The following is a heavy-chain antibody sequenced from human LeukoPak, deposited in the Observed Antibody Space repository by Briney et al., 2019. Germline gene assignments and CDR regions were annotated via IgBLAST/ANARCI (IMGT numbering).Heavy chain of an antibody. D-gene: IGHD3-3*01. Sequence: ESSETLSLTCTVSGGSIRSYYWSWIRQPPGKGLEWIGYIYTSGSTNYNPSLKSRVTISVDTSKNQFSLELSSVTAADTAVYYCARLVRSRYYDFWSGYLYFDYWGQGTLVTVSS. CDR3: ARLVRSRYYDFWSGYLYFDY. CDR2: IYTSGST. CDR1: GGSIRSYY. J-gene: IGHJ4*02. V-gene: IGHV4-4*09.